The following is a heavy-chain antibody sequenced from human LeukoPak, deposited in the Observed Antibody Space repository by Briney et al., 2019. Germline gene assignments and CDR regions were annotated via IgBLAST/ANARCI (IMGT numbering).Heavy chain of an antibody. V-gene: IGHV4-34*01. D-gene: IGHD3-9*01. CDR1: GGSFSGYY. Sequence: PSETLSLTCAVYGGSFSGYYWSWIRQPPGKGLEWIGEINHSGSTNYNPSLKSRVTISVDTSKNQFSLKLSSVTAADTAVYYCARGHLHYDILTGYSKYNWFDPWGQGTLVTVSS. J-gene: IGHJ5*02. CDR2: INHSGST. CDR3: ARGHLHYDILTGYSKYNWFDP.